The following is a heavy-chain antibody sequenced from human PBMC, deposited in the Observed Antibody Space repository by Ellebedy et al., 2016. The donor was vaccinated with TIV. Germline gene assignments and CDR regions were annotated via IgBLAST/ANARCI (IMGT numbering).Heavy chain of an antibody. CDR3: ARLRSDSSSWYLKPYANWFDP. Sequence: MPSETLSLTCTVSGCPISSYYWSWIRQPPGKGLEWLWHMYYSGSTNYNPSLKSRVTISVDTSKNQFSLKMSSVTAADTDVYYCARLRSDSSSWYLKPYANWFDPWGQGTLATVSS. J-gene: IGHJ5*02. CDR1: GCPISSYY. V-gene: IGHV4-59*08. CDR2: MYYSGST. D-gene: IGHD6-13*01.